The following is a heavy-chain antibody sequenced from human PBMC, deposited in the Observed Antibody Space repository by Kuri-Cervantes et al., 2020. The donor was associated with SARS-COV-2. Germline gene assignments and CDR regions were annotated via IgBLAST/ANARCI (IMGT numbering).Heavy chain of an antibody. CDR1: GYTFTGYY. Sequence: ASVKVSCKASGYTFTGYYMHWLRQAPGQGLEWMGWINPNSGGTNYAQKFQGWVTMTRDTSISTVNMDLSRLRSDDTAVYYCARSTPFRPLVVISQGRAFDSWGQGTMVTVSS. CDR3: ARSTPFRPLVVISQGRAFDS. V-gene: IGHV1-2*04. D-gene: IGHD3-22*01. J-gene: IGHJ3*02. CDR2: INPNSGGT.